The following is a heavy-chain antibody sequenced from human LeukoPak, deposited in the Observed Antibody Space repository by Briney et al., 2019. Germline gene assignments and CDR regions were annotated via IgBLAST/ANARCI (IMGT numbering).Heavy chain of an antibody. CDR3: AREDYGGKDYFDY. V-gene: IGHV4-34*01. CDR1: GGSFGAHY. CDR2: IDHSGST. Sequence: SETLSLTCAVYGGSFGAHYWSWIRQPPGKGLEWIGEIDHSGSTNYNPSLKSRVTISVDTSKNQFSLKLNSVTVADTAVYYCAREDYGGKDYFDYWGQGTLVTVSS. J-gene: IGHJ4*02. D-gene: IGHD4-23*01.